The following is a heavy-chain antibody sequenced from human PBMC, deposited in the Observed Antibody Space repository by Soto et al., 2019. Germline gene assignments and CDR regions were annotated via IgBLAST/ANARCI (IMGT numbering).Heavy chain of an antibody. Sequence: SETLSLTCTVSGGSISNYYWSWLRQSPGKGLEWIGNIYYSGNIYYSGNTNYNPSLNSRVTISLDTSRNQFSLMLSSVTAADTAVYYCARGPDFWSGYYTFDSWGQGTLVTVSS. D-gene: IGHD3-3*01. CDR2: IYYSGNIYYSGNT. CDR3: ARGPDFWSGYYTFDS. J-gene: IGHJ4*02. V-gene: IGHV4-59*01. CDR1: GGSISNYY.